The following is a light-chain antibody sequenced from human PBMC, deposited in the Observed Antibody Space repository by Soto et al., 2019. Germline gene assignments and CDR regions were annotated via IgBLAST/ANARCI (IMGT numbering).Light chain of an antibody. CDR2: DAS. CDR3: QQYESNST. Sequence: DIQMTQSPSTLSASVGDRVTITCRASQSISSWLAWYQQKPGKAPKLLIYDASSLESGVPSRLSGSGSGTEFTLTISSLQPDDFATYYCQQYESNSTFGQGTKVDIK. J-gene: IGKJ1*01. CDR1: QSISSW. V-gene: IGKV1-5*01.